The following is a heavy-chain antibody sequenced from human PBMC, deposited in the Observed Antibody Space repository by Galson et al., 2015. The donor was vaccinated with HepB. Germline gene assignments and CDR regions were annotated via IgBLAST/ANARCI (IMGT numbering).Heavy chain of an antibody. V-gene: IGHV3-7*03. D-gene: IGHD6-13*01. Sequence: SLRLSCAASGFIFTNYYMSWVRQAPGKGLEWVANINQDGSEKYSVDSVKGRFTISRDNAKNSLYLQMNSLRVEDTAVYYCARGRQQSAYRGFDYWGQGTLVTVSS. J-gene: IGHJ4*02. CDR1: GFIFTNYY. CDR2: INQDGSEK. CDR3: ARGRQQSAYRGFDY.